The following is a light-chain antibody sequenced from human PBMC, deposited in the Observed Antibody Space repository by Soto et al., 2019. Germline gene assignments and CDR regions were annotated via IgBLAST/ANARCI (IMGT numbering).Light chain of an antibody. V-gene: IGKV3-20*01. CDR2: GVS. J-gene: IGKJ2*01. CDR3: QQYGISSHT. CDR1: QSISSNY. Sequence: EVVLTQSPGTLSLSPGERATLSCRASQSISSNYLAWYQQRPGQAPRLLIHGVSSRATGIPDRFSGSGSGTDFTLTISRLEPEDFAVYYCQQYGISSHTFGQGTKLEIK.